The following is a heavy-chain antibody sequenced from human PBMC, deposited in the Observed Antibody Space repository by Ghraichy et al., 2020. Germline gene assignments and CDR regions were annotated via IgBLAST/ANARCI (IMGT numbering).Heavy chain of an antibody. D-gene: IGHD5-18*01. Sequence: GGSLRLSCASSGFTFSSYAMSWVRQAPGKGLEWVSAISGSGGSTYYADSVKGRFTISRDNSKNTLYLQMNSLRAEDTAVYYCAKSNTAMSNYYYMDVWGKGTTVTVSS. J-gene: IGHJ6*03. CDR1: GFTFSSYA. CDR2: ISGSGGST. V-gene: IGHV3-23*01. CDR3: AKSNTAMSNYYYMDV.